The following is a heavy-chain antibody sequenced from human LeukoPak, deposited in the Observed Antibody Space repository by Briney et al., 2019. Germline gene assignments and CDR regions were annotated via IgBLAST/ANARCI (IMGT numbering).Heavy chain of an antibody. J-gene: IGHJ6*02. CDR1: GGSISGYY. CDR2: VYYTGST. V-gene: IGHV4-59*08. CDR3: ARRGYLGGAYAMDV. D-gene: IGHD5-12*01. Sequence: PSETLSLTCTVSGGSISGYYWIWIRQPPGKGLEWVGHVYYTGSTSYNPSLERRVTISVDTSKNQFSLRLSSVTAADTAVYYCARRGYLGGAYAMDVWGQGTTVTVSS.